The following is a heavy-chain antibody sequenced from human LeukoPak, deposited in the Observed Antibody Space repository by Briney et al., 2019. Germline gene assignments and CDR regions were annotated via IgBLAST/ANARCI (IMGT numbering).Heavy chain of an antibody. V-gene: IGHV3-23*01. CDR1: GFTFSSYA. Sequence: GGSLRLSCAASGFTFSSYAMSWVRQAPGKGLEWVSAISGSGGSTYYADYVKGRFTISRGNSKNTLYLKMNSLRAEDTAVYYCAKARYSSSSGSFYFDYWGQGTLVSVS. CDR2: ISGSGGST. CDR3: AKARYSSSSGSFYFDY. D-gene: IGHD6-6*01. J-gene: IGHJ4*02.